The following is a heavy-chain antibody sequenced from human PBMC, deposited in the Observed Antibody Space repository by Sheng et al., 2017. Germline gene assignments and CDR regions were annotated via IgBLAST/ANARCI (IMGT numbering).Heavy chain of an antibody. CDR3: ARAPGTIDY. CDR1: GYTFTDYY. CDR2: IDPNSGGT. Sequence: QVLLVQSGAEVKKPGASVKVSSKATGYTFTDYYMHWVRQAPGQGLEWMGWIDPNSGGTNYAQKFQGRLTLTRDTSITAAYMELSRLTSDDTAVYYCARAPGTIDYWGQGTLVTV. V-gene: IGHV1-2*02. J-gene: IGHJ4*02. D-gene: IGHD1-26*01.